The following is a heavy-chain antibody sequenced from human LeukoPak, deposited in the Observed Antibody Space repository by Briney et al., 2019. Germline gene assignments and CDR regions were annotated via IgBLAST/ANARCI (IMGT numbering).Heavy chain of an antibody. Sequence: GGSLRLSCAASGFTFSSYAMSWVRQAPGKGLEWVAFIRYGGSNKYYADSVKGRFTISRDNSKNTLYLQMNSLRAEDTAVYYCASSAGWYFDLWGRGTLVTVFS. D-gene: IGHD6-13*01. J-gene: IGHJ2*01. CDR2: IRYGGSNK. CDR3: ASSAGWYFDL. V-gene: IGHV3-30*02. CDR1: GFTFSSYA.